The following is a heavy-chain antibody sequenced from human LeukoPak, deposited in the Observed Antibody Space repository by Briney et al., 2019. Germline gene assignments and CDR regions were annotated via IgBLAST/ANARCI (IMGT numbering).Heavy chain of an antibody. CDR2: IYTSGST. Sequence: SETLSLTCTVSGGSISSGSYYWSWIRQPAGKGLEWIGRIYTSGSTNYNPSLKSRVIMSVDTSKNQFSLKLSSVTAADTAVYYCARARMVRGVIIFDYWGQGTLVTVSS. CDR1: GGSISSGSYY. V-gene: IGHV4-61*02. J-gene: IGHJ4*02. D-gene: IGHD3-10*01. CDR3: ARARMVRGVIIFDY.